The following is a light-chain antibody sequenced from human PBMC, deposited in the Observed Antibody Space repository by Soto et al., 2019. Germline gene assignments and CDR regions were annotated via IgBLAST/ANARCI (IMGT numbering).Light chain of an antibody. CDR1: SSNIGAGYD. J-gene: IGLJ3*02. V-gene: IGLV1-40*01. CDR3: QSYDSSLSAWV. CDR2: GDN. Sequence: QSVLTQPPSVSGAPGQRVTISCTGSSSNIGAGYDVHWYPQLPGTAPKLLIYGDNNRPSGVPDRFSGSKSGTSASLAITGLQAEDEADYYCQSYDSSLSAWVFGGGTKLTVL.